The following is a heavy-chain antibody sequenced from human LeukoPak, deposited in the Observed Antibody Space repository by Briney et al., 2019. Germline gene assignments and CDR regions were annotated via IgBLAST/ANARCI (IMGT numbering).Heavy chain of an antibody. Sequence: PSETLSLTCTVSGGSISSYYWSWIRQPPGKGLEWIGYIYYSGSTNYNPSLKSRVTISVDTSKNQFSLKLSSVTAADTAVYYCARQEYSSGRSFDYWGQGTLVTVSS. D-gene: IGHD6-19*01. CDR2: IYYSGST. CDR1: GGSISSYY. CDR3: ARQEYSSGRSFDY. J-gene: IGHJ4*02. V-gene: IGHV4-59*01.